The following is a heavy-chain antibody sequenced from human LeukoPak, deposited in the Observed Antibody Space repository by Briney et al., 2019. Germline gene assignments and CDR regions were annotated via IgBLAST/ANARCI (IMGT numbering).Heavy chain of an antibody. Sequence: PGGSLRLSCAASGFTFSSYAMSWVCQAPGKGLEWVSAISGSGGSTYYADSVKGRFTISRDNSKNTLYLQMNSLRAEDTAVYYCAKDHVLAPWTPFDYWGQGTLVTVSS. J-gene: IGHJ4*02. CDR2: ISGSGGST. V-gene: IGHV3-23*01. CDR1: GFTFSSYA. CDR3: AKDHVLAPWTPFDY. D-gene: IGHD3-10*02.